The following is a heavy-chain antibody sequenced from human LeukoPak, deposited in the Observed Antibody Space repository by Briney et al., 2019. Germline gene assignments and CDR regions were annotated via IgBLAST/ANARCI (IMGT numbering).Heavy chain of an antibody. J-gene: IGHJ4*02. CDR2: FDPEDGET. CDR3: ATLVVWDLLRSRRQGPFDY. D-gene: IGHD3-3*01. Sequence: ASVKVSCKVSGYTHTELSMHWVRQAPGKGLEWMGGFDPEDGETIYAQKFQGRVTMTEDTSTDTAYMELSSLRSEDTAVYYCATLVVWDLLRSRRQGPFDYWGQGTLVTVSS. V-gene: IGHV1-24*01. CDR1: GYTHTELS.